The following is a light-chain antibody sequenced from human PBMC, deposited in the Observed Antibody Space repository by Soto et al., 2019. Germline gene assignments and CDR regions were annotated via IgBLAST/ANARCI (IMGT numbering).Light chain of an antibody. CDR1: SSNSGSNT. CDR3: AAWDDSLNGTV. V-gene: IGLV1-44*01. CDR2: SNN. J-gene: IGLJ2*01. Sequence: QPVLTQPPSESGTPGQRVTISCSGSSSNSGSNTVNWYQQLPGTSPKLLIYSNNQRPSGFPDRFSGSKSGTSASLAISGLQSEDEADYYCAAWDDSLNGTVFGGGTKLTVL.